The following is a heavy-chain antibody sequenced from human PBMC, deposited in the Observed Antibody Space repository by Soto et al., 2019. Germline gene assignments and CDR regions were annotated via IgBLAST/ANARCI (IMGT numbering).Heavy chain of an antibody. CDR3: ARQGWSAYYYYYYMDV. J-gene: IGHJ6*03. Sequence: SETLSLTCTVSGGSISSSSYYWGWICQPPGKGLEWIGSIYYSGSTYYNPSLKSRVTISVDTSKNQFSLKLSSVTAADTAVYYCARQGWSAYYYYYYMDVWGKGTTVTV. V-gene: IGHV4-39*01. CDR1: GGSISSSSYY. CDR2: IYYSGST. D-gene: IGHD1-26*01.